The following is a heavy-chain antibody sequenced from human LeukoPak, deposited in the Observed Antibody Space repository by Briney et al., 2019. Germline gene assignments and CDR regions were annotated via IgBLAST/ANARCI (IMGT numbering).Heavy chain of an antibody. CDR3: ATANSSYYYYYMDV. D-gene: IGHD4-11*01. CDR2: IRYDGSNK. CDR1: GFTFSSYG. J-gene: IGHJ6*03. V-gene: IGHV3-30*02. Sequence: GGSLRLSCAASGFTFSSYGMHWVRQAPGKGLEWVAFIRYDGSNKYYADSVKGRFTISRDNSKNTLYLQMNSLRAEDTAVYYCATANSSYYYYYMDVWGKGTTVTISS.